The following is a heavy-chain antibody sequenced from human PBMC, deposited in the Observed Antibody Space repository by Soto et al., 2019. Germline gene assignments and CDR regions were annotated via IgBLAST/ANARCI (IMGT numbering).Heavy chain of an antibody. Sequence: QVQLVESWGGVVQPGRSLRLSCAAAGFTFSSYAMHCFLQAPGKGVEWGAVISYDGSNKYYADSLKGLFTISRDNSKNTLYLQMKGMRDEDTAVYYCARGCLGIAVAVTLVFSYWGQGTLVNVFS. J-gene: IGHJ4*02. CDR1: GFTFSSYA. CDR3: ARGCLGIAVAVTLVFSY. D-gene: IGHD6-19*01. V-gene: IGHV3-30-3*01. CDR2: ISYDGSNK.